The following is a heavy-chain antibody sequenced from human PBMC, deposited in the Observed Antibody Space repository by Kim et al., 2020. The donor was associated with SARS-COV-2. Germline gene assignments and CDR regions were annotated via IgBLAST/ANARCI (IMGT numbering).Heavy chain of an antibody. V-gene: IGHV3-53*01. J-gene: IGHJ4*02. CDR3: ASGSRASSWFDNSGYFDY. CDR2: IYSGGST. Sequence: GGSLRLSCAASGFTVSSNYMSWVRQAPGKGLEWVSVIYSGGSTYYADSVKGRFTISRDNSKNTLYLQMNSLRAEDTAVYYCASGSRASSWFDNSGYFDYWGQGTLVTVSS. D-gene: IGHD6-13*01. CDR1: GFTVSSNY.